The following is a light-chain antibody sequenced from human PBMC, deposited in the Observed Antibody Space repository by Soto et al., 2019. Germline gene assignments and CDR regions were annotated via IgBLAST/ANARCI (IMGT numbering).Light chain of an antibody. Sequence: EIVLTQSPGTLSLSPGERATLPCRASQSVSSSYLAWYRQNPGQAPRLLMYGTSNRAGGIPDRFSGSGSGTDFTLTISRLEPEDFAVYYCQQYGSSPPYTFGQGTKLEIK. J-gene: IGKJ2*01. CDR1: QSVSSSY. CDR2: GTS. CDR3: QQYGSSPPYT. V-gene: IGKV3-20*01.